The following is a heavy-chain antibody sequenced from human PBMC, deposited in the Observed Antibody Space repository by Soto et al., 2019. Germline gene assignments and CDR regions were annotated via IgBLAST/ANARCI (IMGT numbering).Heavy chain of an antibody. J-gene: IGHJ6*02. CDR2: ISGTSNYI. CDR1: GFTFSTSD. V-gene: IGHV3-21*01. CDR3: ARDTSSSYNYYYGMDV. D-gene: IGHD2-2*01. Sequence: GGSLRLSCAASGFTFSTSDMNWVRQAPGKGLEWVSSISGTSNYIYYVDSVKGRFTISRDNAKNSLYLQMNSLRAEDTAVYLCARDTSSSYNYYYGMDVWGQGTTVTVSS.